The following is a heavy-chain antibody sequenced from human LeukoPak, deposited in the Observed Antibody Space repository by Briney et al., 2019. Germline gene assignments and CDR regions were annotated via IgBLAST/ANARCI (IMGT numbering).Heavy chain of an antibody. J-gene: IGHJ4*02. CDR1: GFTFSSYS. CDR3: ARSLGTMVRGVLDY. Sequence: PGGSLRLSCAASGFTFSSYSMNWVRQAPGKGLEWVSSISSSSSYIYYADSVKGRFTISRDNAKNSLYLQMNSLRAEDTAVYYCARSLGTMVRGVLDYWGQGTLVTVSS. V-gene: IGHV3-21*01. D-gene: IGHD3-10*01. CDR2: ISSSSSYI.